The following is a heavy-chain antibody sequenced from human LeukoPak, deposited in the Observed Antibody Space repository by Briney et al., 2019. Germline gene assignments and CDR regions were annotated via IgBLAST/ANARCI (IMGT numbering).Heavy chain of an antibody. D-gene: IGHD3-22*01. CDR1: GGSISSYY. CDR3: ARNGEYYDSSGYFDY. CDR2: IYYSGST. V-gene: IGHV4-59*08. J-gene: IGHJ4*02. Sequence: SETLSLTCTVSGGSISSYYWSWLRQPPGKGLEWIGYIYYSGSTNYNPSLKSRVTISVDTSKNQFSLKLSSVTAADTAVYYCARNGEYYDSSGYFDYWGQGTLVTVSS.